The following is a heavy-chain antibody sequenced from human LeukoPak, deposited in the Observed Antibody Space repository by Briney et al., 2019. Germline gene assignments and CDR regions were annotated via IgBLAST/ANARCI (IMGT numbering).Heavy chain of an antibody. CDR2: INYSGNT. V-gene: IGHV4-38-2*02. D-gene: IGHD3-10*01. CDR1: GYSISSGYY. J-gene: IGHJ5*02. CDR3: ARQKWITMVRGVINWFDP. Sequence: SETLSLTCTVSGYSISSGYYWGWIRQPPGKGLEWIGSINYSGNTYYNPSLKSRVTISVDTSKSQFFLKLSSVTAADTAVYYCARQKWITMVRGVINWFDPWGQGTLVTVSS.